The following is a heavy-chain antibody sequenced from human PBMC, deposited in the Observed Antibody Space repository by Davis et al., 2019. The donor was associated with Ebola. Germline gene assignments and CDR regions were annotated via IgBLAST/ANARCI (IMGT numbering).Heavy chain of an antibody. CDR3: ARDGSVAAIELDY. CDR1: GYTFTGYY. V-gene: IGHV1-18*04. CDR2: ISAYNGNT. J-gene: IGHJ4*02. D-gene: IGHD2-2*02. Sequence: AASVKVSCKASGYTFTGYYMHWVRQAPGQGLEWMGWISAYNGNTNYAQRFQDRVTMTTDTSTNTAYMEVRSLRSDDTAVYYCARDGSVAAIELDYWGQGTLVTVSS.